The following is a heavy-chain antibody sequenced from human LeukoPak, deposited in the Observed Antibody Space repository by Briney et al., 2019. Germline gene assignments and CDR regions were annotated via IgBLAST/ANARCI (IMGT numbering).Heavy chain of an antibody. CDR1: GFTFDDYA. CDR2: IRYDGSNK. CDR3: AKDLTGPDRDCSGGSCWN. D-gene: IGHD2-15*01. V-gene: IGHV3-30*02. J-gene: IGHJ4*02. Sequence: AGGSLRLSCAASGFTFDDYAMHWVRQAPGKGLEWVAFIRYDGSNKYYADSVKGRFTISRDNSKNTLYLQMNSLRAEDTAVYYCAKDLTGPDRDCSGGSCWNWGQGTLVTVSS.